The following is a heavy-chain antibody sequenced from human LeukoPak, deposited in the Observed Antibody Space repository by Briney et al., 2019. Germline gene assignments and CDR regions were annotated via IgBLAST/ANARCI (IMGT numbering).Heavy chain of an antibody. D-gene: IGHD6-19*01. V-gene: IGHV3-53*01. Sequence: GGSLRLSCAASGFTVSSNYMSWVRQAPGKGLEWVSVIYSGGSTYYADSVKGRFTISRHNSKNTLYLQMNSLRDEDTAVYYCARSVIAVAGYDAFDIWGQGTVVTVSS. CDR1: GFTVSSNY. J-gene: IGHJ3*02. CDR3: ARSVIAVAGYDAFDI. CDR2: IYSGGST.